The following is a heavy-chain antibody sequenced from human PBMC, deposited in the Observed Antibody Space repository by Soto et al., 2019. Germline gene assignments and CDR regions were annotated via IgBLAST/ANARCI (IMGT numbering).Heavy chain of an antibody. Sequence: GGSLRLSCAASGFTFSSYSMNWVRQAPGKGLEWVSSISSSSSYIYYADSVKGRFTISRDNAKNSLYLQMNSLRAGDTAVYYCARDRYRYSDYYYFGMDVGGQGTTVTVSS. CDR3: ARDRYRYSDYYYFGMDV. D-gene: IGHD1-1*01. V-gene: IGHV3-21*01. CDR1: GFTFSSYS. CDR2: ISSSSSYI. J-gene: IGHJ6*02.